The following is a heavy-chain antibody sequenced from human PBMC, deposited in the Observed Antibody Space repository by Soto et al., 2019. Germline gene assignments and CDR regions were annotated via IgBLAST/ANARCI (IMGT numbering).Heavy chain of an antibody. V-gene: IGHV4-31*03. CDR1: GGSISSGGYY. CDR3: AREGTVAAKYGMDV. Sequence: QVQLQESGPGLVKPSQTLSLTCTVSGGSISSGGYYWSWIRQHPGKGLEWIGYIYYSGSTYYNPSPKSRVTXXVXTXRNQFSLKLSSVTAADTAVYYCAREGTVAAKYGMDVWGQGTTVTVSS. D-gene: IGHD6-25*01. J-gene: IGHJ6*02. CDR2: IYYSGST.